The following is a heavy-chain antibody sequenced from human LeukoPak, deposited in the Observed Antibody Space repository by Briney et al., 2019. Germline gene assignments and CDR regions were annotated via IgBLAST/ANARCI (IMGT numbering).Heavy chain of an antibody. Sequence: ASVKVSCKASGYTFTSNDINWVRQAAGQGREWRGWINPHNGNAGYAQKFQGRVTMTRDTSISTVYMELSSLTSDDTAVYYCARIPQRVPHNWFDPWGQGNLVTVSS. CDR1: GYTFTSND. D-gene: IGHD5-18*01. J-gene: IGHJ5*02. CDR3: ARIPQRVPHNWFDP. V-gene: IGHV1-8*01. CDR2: INPHNGNA.